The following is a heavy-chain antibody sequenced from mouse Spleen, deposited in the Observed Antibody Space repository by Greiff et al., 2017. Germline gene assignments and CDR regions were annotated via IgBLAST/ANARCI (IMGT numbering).Heavy chain of an antibody. CDR3: ARSGGGYLYYVMDY. V-gene: IGHV1-69*01. CDR2: IDPSDNYT. CDR1: GYTFTSYW. J-gene: IGHJ4*01. D-gene: IGHD2-2*01. Sequence: QVQLQQPGAELVMPGASVKLSCKASGYTFTSYWMHWVKQRPGQGLEWIGEIDPSDNYTDYNQKFKGKATLTVDKSSSTAYMQLSSLTSEDSAVYYCARSGGGYLYYVMDYWGQGTSVTVSS.